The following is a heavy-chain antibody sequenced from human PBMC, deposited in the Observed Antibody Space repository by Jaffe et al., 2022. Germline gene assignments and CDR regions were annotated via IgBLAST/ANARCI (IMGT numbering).Heavy chain of an antibody. V-gene: IGHV5-51*03. CDR1: GYSFTSYW. CDR3: VRSNRGSRDYYDSSGYQGYFDY. J-gene: IGHJ4*02. Sequence: EVQLVQSGAEVKKPGESLKISCKGSGYSFTSYWIGWVRQMPGKGLEWMGIIYPGDSDTRYSPSFQGQVTISADKSISTAYLQWSSLKASDTAMYYCVRSNRGSRDYYDSSGYQGYFDYWGQGTLVTVSS. D-gene: IGHD3-22*01. CDR2: IYPGDSDT.